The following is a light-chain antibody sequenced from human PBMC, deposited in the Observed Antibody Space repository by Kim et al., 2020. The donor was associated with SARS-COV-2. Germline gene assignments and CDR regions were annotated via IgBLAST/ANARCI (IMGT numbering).Light chain of an antibody. J-gene: IGKJ1*01. V-gene: IGKV3-15*01. CDR2: DAS. CDR1: QSVSNN. Sequence: AVSPGERATRFCRASQSVSNNLAWYQQKPGQAPRLLIYDASTRATGIPARFSGSESGTDFTLTISSLQSEDFAVYCCQQYSNSWTFGQGTKVDIK. CDR3: QQYSNSWT.